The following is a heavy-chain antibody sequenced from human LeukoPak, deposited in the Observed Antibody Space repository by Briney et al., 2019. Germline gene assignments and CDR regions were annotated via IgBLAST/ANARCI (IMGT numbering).Heavy chain of an antibody. CDR3: ARDAKGMDV. CDR1: GGTFSSYA. V-gene: IGHV1-69*04. CDR2: IIPILGIA. Sequence: ASVKVSCKASGGTFSSYAISWVRQAPGRGLEWMGRIIPILGIANYAQKFQGRVTITADKSTSTAYMELSSLRSEDTAVYYCARDAKGMDVWGQGTTVTVSS. J-gene: IGHJ6*02.